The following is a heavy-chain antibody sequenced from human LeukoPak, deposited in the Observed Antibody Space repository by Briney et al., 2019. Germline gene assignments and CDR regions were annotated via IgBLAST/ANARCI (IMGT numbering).Heavy chain of an antibody. CDR3: ARGDTQSKYRQFDS. V-gene: IGHV3-7*04. D-gene: IGHD3-16*02. CDR2: IKQDGSEK. CDR1: GFTFDTYW. J-gene: IGHJ4*02. Sequence: GGSLRLSCAASGFTFDTYWMSWLRQAPGKGLEWVANIKQDGSEKDYVDSVKGRFTISRDNAKNSLYLQMNSLRAEDTGVYYCARGDTQSKYRQFDSWGQGSLVIVSS.